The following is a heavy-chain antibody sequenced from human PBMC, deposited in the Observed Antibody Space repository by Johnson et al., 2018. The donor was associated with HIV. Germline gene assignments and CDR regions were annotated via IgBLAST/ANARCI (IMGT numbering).Heavy chain of an antibody. J-gene: IGHJ3*02. V-gene: IGHV3-13*01. CDR2: IGTAGDT. CDR1: GFTFSCYD. CDR3: ARTRQGAFDI. Sequence: VQLVESGGGLVQPGGSLRLSCAASGFTFSCYDVHWVRQATGKGLEWVSPIGTAGDTYYPGSVKGRFTISRDNSKNTLYLQMNSLRAEDTAVYYCARTRQGAFDIWGQGTMVTVSS.